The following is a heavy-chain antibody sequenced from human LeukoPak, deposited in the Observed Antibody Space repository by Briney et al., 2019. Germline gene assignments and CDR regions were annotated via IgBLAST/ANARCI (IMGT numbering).Heavy chain of an antibody. Sequence: SATLSLTCAVYGGSFSGYYCSWIRQSPGKGLEWIGEINHSGSTNYNPSLKSRVTISVDTSKNQFYLKLSSVTAADTAVYYCARRRQYDSSLFWNFDLWGRGTLVAVSS. CDR3: ARRRQYDSSLFWNFDL. J-gene: IGHJ2*01. CDR2: INHSGST. V-gene: IGHV4-34*01. CDR1: GGSFSGYY. D-gene: IGHD6-6*01.